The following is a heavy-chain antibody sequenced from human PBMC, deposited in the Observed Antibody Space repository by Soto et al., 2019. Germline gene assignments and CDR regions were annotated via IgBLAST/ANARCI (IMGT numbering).Heavy chain of an antibody. CDR2: ISGSGGST. V-gene: IGHV3-23*01. J-gene: IGHJ4*02. CDR1: AFIFSDYA. D-gene: IGHD3-16*01. CDR3: AKDGNYDNVWGSMYFDY. Sequence: GGSLRLSCAVSAFIFSDYATSWVRQAPGKGLEWVSAISGSGGSTYYADSVKGRFTISRDNSKNTLYLQMNSLRPEDTATYYCAKDGNYDNVWGSMYFDYWGQGTLVTVSS.